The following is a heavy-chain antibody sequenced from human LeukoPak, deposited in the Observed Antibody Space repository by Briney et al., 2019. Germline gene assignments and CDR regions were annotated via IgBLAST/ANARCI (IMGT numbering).Heavy chain of an antibody. J-gene: IGHJ3*02. CDR1: GFTFSSYG. CDR3: AKDQRRIKSSAFDI. Sequence: PGGSLRLSCAAPGFTFSSYGMHWVRQAPGKGLERVAFIRYDGSNKYYADSVKGRFTISRDNSKNTLYLQMNSLRAEDTAVYYCAKDQRRIKSSAFDIWGQGTMVTVSS. CDR2: IRYDGSNK. D-gene: IGHD3-10*01. V-gene: IGHV3-30*02.